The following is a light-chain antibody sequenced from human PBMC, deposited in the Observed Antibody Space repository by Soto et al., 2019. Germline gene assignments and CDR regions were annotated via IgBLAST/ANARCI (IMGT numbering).Light chain of an antibody. V-gene: IGKV1-33*01. CDR3: QQYENFPIT. J-gene: IGKJ5*01. CDR1: HDIRKY. Sequence: DIQMTQSPSSLSASVGDRVTITCQASHDIRKYLNWYQQKPGKAPKLLIYDASNMETGVPSRFTGSGSGTDFTFTISSLQPEDIATYYCQQYENFPITFGQGTR. CDR2: DAS.